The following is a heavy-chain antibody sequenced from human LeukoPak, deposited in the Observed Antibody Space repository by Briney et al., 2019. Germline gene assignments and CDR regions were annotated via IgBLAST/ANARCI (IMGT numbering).Heavy chain of an antibody. D-gene: IGHD2-2*01. CDR2: VYYSGST. CDR1: GDSFSNYY. Sequence: KTSETLSLTCSVSGDSFSNYYWTWIRQPPGKGLEWIGYVYYSGSTNYSPSLKTRLHLSVDTSKNRFSLKLSSVTAADTAVYYCASSPRLTTSWFLFDSWGHGTLVTVSS. J-gene: IGHJ5*01. V-gene: IGHV4-59*08. CDR3: ASSPRLTTSWFLFDS.